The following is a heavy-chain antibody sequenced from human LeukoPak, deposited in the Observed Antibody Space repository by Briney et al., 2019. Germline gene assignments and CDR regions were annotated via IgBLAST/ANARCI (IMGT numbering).Heavy chain of an antibody. CDR1: GFAFSSYS. Sequence: GGSLRLSCAASGFAFSSYSMNWVRQAPGKGLEWVSYISSSSSTIYYADSVKGRFTISRDNAKNSLYLQMNSLRAEDTAVYYCASLVATRNWFDPWGQGTLVTVSS. D-gene: IGHD5-12*01. J-gene: IGHJ5*02. V-gene: IGHV3-48*01. CDR2: ISSSSSTI. CDR3: ASLVATRNWFDP.